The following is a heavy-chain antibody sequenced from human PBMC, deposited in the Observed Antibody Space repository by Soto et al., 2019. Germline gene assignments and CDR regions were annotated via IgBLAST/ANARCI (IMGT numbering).Heavy chain of an antibody. CDR1: GYTFTSYA. CDR2: INAGNGNT. J-gene: IGHJ4*02. CDR3: ARGVGSGLSDY. Sequence: GASVKVSCKASGYTFTSYAMHWVRQTPGQRLEWMGWINAGNGNTKYSQKFQGRVTITRDTSASTAYMELSSLRSEDTAVYYCARGVGSGLSDYWGQGTLVTVSS. V-gene: IGHV1-3*01. D-gene: IGHD1-26*01.